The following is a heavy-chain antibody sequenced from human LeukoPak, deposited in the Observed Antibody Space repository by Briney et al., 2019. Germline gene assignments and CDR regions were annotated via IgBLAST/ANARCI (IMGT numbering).Heavy chain of an antibody. Sequence: GGPLRLSCAASGFTFSSYAMSWVRQAPGKGLEWVSAISGSGGSTYYAASVKGRFTISRDTSKNTLYLQMNSLRAADTAVYYCAKISRRANFDYWGQGTLVTVSS. CDR1: GFTFSSYA. D-gene: IGHD1-14*01. V-gene: IGHV3-23*01. CDR2: ISGSGGST. J-gene: IGHJ4*02. CDR3: AKISRRANFDY.